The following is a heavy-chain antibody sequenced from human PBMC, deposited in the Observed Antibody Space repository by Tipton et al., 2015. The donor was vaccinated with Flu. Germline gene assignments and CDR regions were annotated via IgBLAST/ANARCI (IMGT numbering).Heavy chain of an antibody. CDR3: ATYYYGSGTQSAFDY. D-gene: IGHD3-10*01. V-gene: IGHV4-39*07. J-gene: IGHJ4*02. CDR2: IYYSGST. CDR1: GDSISSSSYY. Sequence: TLSLTCTVSGDSISSSSYYWGWIRQPPGKGLEWIGSIYYSGSTYYNPSLKSRATISVDTSKNQFSLKLSSVTAADTAVYYCATYYYGSGTQSAFDYWGQGTLVTVSS.